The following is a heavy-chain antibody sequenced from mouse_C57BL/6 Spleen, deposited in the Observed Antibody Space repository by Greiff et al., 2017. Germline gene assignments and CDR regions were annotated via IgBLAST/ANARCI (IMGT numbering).Heavy chain of an antibody. D-gene: IGHD1-1*01. CDR3: ARSPYYYGSSWFAY. J-gene: IGHJ3*01. Sequence: EVMLVESGGGLVKPGGSLKLSCAASGFTFSSYAMSWVRQTPEKRLEWVATISDGGSYTYYPDNVKGRFTISRDNAKNNLYLQMSHLKSEDTAMYYCARSPYYYGSSWFAYWGQGTLVTVSA. V-gene: IGHV5-4*03. CDR2: ISDGGSYT. CDR1: GFTFSSYA.